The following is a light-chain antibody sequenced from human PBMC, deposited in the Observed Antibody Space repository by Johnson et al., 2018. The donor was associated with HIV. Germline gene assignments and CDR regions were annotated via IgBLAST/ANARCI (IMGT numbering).Light chain of an antibody. Sequence: QSVLTQPPSVSAAPGQKVTISCSGSSSNIGRNYVSWYQQLPGTAPKLLIFDNNKRPSGIPDRFSASKSGTSATLGITGLQTGDEADYYCGTWDNSLNVYVFGTGTKVTVL. CDR1: SSNIGRNY. J-gene: IGLJ1*01. CDR3: GTWDNSLNVYV. V-gene: IGLV1-51*01. CDR2: DNN.